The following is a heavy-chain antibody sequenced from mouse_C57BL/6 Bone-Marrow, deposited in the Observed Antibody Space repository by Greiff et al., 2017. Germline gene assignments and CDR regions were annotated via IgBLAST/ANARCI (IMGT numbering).Heavy chain of an antibody. Sequence: EVHLVESGGGLVKPGGSLKLSCAASGFTFSDYGLPWVRQAPEKGLEWVAYISSGSSTIYYADTVKGRFTISRDNAKNTLCLQMTSLRSEDTAMYYCARNLYGSSGFAYWGQGTLVTVSA. V-gene: IGHV5-17*01. CDR3: ARNLYGSSGFAY. CDR2: ISSGSSTI. D-gene: IGHD1-1*01. J-gene: IGHJ3*01. CDR1: GFTFSDYG.